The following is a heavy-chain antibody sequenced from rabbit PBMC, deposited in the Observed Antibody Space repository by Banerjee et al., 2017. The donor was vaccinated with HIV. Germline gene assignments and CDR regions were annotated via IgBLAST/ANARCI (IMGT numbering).Heavy chain of an antibody. CDR3: ARDAGTSYGYYFNL. J-gene: IGHJ4*01. CDR2: IYTGSSGST. D-gene: IGHD8-1*01. CDR1: GFSFSSSYW. Sequence: QSLEESGGDLVKPGASLTLTCTASGFSFSSSYWICWVRQAPGKGLEWIGCIYTGSSGSTYYASWAKGRFTISKTSSTTVTLQMTSLTAADTATYFCARDAGTSYGYYFNLWGPGTLVTVS. V-gene: IGHV1S40*01.